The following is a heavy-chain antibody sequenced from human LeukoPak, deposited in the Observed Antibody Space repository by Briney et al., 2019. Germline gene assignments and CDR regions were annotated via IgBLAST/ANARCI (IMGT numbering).Heavy chain of an antibody. V-gene: IGHV1-69*04. CDR2: IIPILGIA. J-gene: IGHJ2*01. D-gene: IGHD6-19*01. Sequence: SVKVSCKASGGTFSSYAISWVRQAPGQGLEWMGRIIPILGIANYAQKFQGRVTITADKSTSTAYMELSSLRSEDTAVYYCARGGVADHPDWYFDLWGRGTLVTVSS. CDR3: ARGGVADHPDWYFDL. CDR1: GGTFSSYA.